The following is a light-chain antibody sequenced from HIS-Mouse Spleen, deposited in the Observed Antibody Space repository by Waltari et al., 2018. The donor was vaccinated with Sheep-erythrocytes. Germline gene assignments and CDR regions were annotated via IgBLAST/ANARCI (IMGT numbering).Light chain of an antibody. CDR2: EGS. Sequence: QSALTQPASASGSPGQSITISCTGTSRDVGCYNLVSSYQQHPGKAPKLMIYEGSKRPSGVSNRFSGSKSGNTASLTISGLQAEDEADYYCCSYAGSSTPWVFGGGTKLTVL. V-gene: IGLV2-23*01. CDR3: CSYAGSSTPWV. CDR1: SRDVGCYNL. J-gene: IGLJ3*02.